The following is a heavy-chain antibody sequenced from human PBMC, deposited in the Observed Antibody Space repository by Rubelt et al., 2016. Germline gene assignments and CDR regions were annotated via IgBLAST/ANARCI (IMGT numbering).Heavy chain of an antibody. CDR3: AREGRGRYGMDV. V-gene: IGHV3-64*02. J-gene: IGHJ6*02. D-gene: IGHD3-16*01. Sequence: EYVSRNSSNGDSRYYADSEKDRLSVKGRVSISRDNCKNTLCLQMGSQRAEDMAMYYCAREGRGRYGMDVWGQGTTVTVSS. CDR2: NSSNGDSR.